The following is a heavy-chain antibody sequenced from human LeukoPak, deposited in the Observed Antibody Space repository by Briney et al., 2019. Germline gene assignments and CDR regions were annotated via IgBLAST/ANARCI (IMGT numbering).Heavy chain of an antibody. CDR2: IKGDGSER. V-gene: IGHV3-7*01. D-gene: IGHD5-18*01. CDR1: GFTFSTYW. J-gene: IGHJ4*02. Sequence: GGSLRLSCAASGFTFSTYWMTWVRQVPGKVLEWVGNIKGDGSERYYLDSVKGRFTISRDNAKNSLYLQMNSLRAEDTAVYYCARGGSGYSYLNYWGQGTLVTVSS. CDR3: ARGGSGYSYLNY.